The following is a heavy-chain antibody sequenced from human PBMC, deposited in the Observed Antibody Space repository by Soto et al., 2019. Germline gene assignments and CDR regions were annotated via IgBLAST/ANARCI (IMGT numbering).Heavy chain of an antibody. CDR3: ARELSGSWYNWFDP. Sequence: EMQLVESGGGLIQPGGSLRLSCAASGFSVSSNSMSWVRQAPGKGREWVSVIHSDVTTYYADSVKGRFITSRDKSKDTLYLQLNRLRAEATAGYYCARELSGSWYNWFDPWGQGTLVTVSS. CDR1: GFSVSSNS. V-gene: IGHV3-53*01. J-gene: IGHJ5*02. CDR2: IHSDVTT. D-gene: IGHD5-12*01.